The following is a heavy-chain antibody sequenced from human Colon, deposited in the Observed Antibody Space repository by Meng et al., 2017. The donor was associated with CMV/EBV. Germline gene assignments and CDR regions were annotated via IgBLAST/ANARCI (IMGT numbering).Heavy chain of an antibody. CDR2: ISGYNDNT. J-gene: IGHJ6*02. Sequence: ASVKVSCKASGGTFGNSAISWVRQAPGQGLEWMGWISGYNDNTNSAEKFQGRFTMTRDTSTNTAHMELKSLTSGDTAVYYCARVFGVYGSAPRGYGLDVWGQGTTVTVSS. D-gene: IGHD6-25*01. V-gene: IGHV1-18*01. CDR1: GGTFGNSA. CDR3: ARVFGVYGSAPRGYGLDV.